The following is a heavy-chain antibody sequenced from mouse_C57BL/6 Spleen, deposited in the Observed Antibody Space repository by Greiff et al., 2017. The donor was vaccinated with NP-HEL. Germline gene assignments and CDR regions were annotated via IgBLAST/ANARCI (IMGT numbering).Heavy chain of an antibody. CDR2: IYPGDGDT. J-gene: IGHJ2*01. CDR1: GYAFSSYW. D-gene: IGHD2-5*01. V-gene: IGHV1-80*01. Sequence: VKLVESGAELVKPGASVKISCKASGYAFSSYWMNWVKQRPGKGLEWIGQIYPGDGDTNYNGKFKGKATLTADKSSSTAYMQLSSLTSEDSAVYFCAKAYSNYYFDYWGQGTTLTVSS. CDR3: AKAYSNYYFDY.